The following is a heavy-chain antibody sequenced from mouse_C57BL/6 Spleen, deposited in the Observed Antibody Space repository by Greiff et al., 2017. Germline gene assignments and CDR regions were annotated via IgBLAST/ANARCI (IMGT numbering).Heavy chain of an antibody. V-gene: IGHV5-6*01. CDR3: ARYYYGSSYWYFDV. CDR1: GFTFSSYG. Sequence: EVQLVESGGDLVKPGGSLKLSCAASGFTFSSYGMSWVRQTPDKRLEWVATISSGGSYTYYPDSVKGRFTISRDNAKNTLYLQMSSLKSEDTAMYYCARYYYGSSYWYFDVWGTGATVTVYS. J-gene: IGHJ1*03. CDR2: ISSGGSYT. D-gene: IGHD1-1*01.